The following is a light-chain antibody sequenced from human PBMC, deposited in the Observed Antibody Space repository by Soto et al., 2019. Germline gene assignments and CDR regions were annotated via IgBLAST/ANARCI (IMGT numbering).Light chain of an antibody. CDR2: NVN. CDR3: SSFTSSTTYV. Sequence: QSVLTQSASVSGSPGQSITISCPGTSSDVGNYNYVSWYQQHPGEVPKLIIFNVNNRPSGVSNRFSGSKSGNTASLTISGLQAEDEADYYCSSFTSSTTYVFGTGNKVTVL. V-gene: IGLV2-14*01. CDR1: SSDVGNYNY. J-gene: IGLJ1*01.